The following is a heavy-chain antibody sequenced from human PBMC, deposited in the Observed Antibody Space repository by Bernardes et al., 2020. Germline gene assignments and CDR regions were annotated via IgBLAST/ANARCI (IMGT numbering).Heavy chain of an antibody. CDR2: ISGSGGST. V-gene: IGHV3-23*01. CDR1: GFTFSSYA. J-gene: IGHJ6*02. CDR3: AKSEGQCSGGSCYSRNYYYYYGMDV. D-gene: IGHD2-15*01. Sequence: GSSLRLSCAASGFTFSSYAMSWVRQAPGKGLEWVSAISGSGGSTYYADSVKGRFTISRDNSKNTLYLQMNSLRAEDTAVYYCAKSEGQCSGGSCYSRNYYYYYGMDVWGQGTTVTVSS.